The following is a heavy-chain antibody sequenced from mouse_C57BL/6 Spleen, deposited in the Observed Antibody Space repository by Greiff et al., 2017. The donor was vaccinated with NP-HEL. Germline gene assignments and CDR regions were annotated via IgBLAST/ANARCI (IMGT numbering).Heavy chain of an antibody. CDR3: ARSAGADWYFDV. V-gene: IGHV1-52*01. Sequence: QVQLQQPGAELVRPGSSVKLSCKASGYTFTSYWMHWVKQRPIQGLEWIGNIDPSDSETHYNQKFKDKATLTVDKSSSTAYMQLSSLTSEDSAVYYCARSAGADWYFDVWGTGTTVTVSS. J-gene: IGHJ1*03. D-gene: IGHD3-3*01. CDR2: IDPSDSET. CDR1: GYTFTSYW.